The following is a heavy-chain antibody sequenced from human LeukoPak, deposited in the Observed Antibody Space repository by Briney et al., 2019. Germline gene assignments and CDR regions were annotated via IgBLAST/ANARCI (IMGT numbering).Heavy chain of an antibody. CDR2: VSGSGGST. D-gene: IGHD2-2*01. J-gene: IGHJ4*02. CDR3: AASPPNIVVVPATKGPFGY. CDR1: GFTFSSYT. Sequence: GGSLRLSCAASGFTFSSYTMSWVRQAPGKGLEWVSGVSGSGGSTHYADSVKGRFTISRDNSKNTLYLQMNSLRAEDTAVYYCAASPPNIVVVPATKGPFGYWGQGTLVTVSS. V-gene: IGHV3-23*01.